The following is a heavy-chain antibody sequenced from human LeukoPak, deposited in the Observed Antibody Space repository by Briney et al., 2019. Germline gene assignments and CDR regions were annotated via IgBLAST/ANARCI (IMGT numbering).Heavy chain of an antibody. D-gene: IGHD4-17*01. V-gene: IGHV4-59*11. CDR2: ISYIGST. Sequence: PSETLSLTCTVSGGSFSGHYWSWIRQPPGKGLEWIGYISYIGSTNYNPSLKGRVTISVDTSKNQFSLKLSSVTAADTAVYYCARDPTTVTKGLDIWGQGTMVTVSS. J-gene: IGHJ3*02. CDR3: ARDPTTVTKGLDI. CDR1: GGSFSGHY.